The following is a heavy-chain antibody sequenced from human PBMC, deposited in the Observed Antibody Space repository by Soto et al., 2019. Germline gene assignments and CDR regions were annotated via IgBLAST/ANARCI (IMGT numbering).Heavy chain of an antibody. D-gene: IGHD6-13*01. J-gene: IGHJ4*02. Sequence: SGPTLVNPTQTLTLTCTFSGSSLTTSGVGVGWIRQPPGKAMEWLALIYWDDDKRYSPSLKSRLTITKDTSKNQVVLTMTNMDPVDTATYYCAHSPQISSPWGYHYWGQGTLVTVSS. V-gene: IGHV2-5*02. CDR1: GSSLTTSGVG. CDR3: AHSPQISSPWGYHY. CDR2: IYWDDDK.